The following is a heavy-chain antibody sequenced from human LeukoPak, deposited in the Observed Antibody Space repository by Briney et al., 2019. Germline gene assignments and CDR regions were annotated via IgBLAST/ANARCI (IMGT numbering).Heavy chain of an antibody. Sequence: ASVKVSCKASGYTFTSYGISWVRQAPGQGLEWMGWVSAYNGNTNYAQKLQGRVTMTRDTSTSTVYMELSSLRSEDTAVYYCAVAATLSDYWGQGTLVTVSS. V-gene: IGHV1-18*01. CDR1: GYTFTSYG. J-gene: IGHJ4*02. CDR2: VSAYNGNT. D-gene: IGHD2-15*01. CDR3: AVAATLSDY.